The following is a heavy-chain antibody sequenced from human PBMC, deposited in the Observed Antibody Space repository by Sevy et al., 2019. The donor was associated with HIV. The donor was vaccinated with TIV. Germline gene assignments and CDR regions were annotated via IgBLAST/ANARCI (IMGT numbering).Heavy chain of an antibody. CDR1: GGSITSLY. D-gene: IGHD1-26*01. CDR3: AGENAWGRGYS. V-gene: IGHV4-59*08. J-gene: IGHJ4*02. CDR2: IYYNGHI. Sequence: SETLSLNCTVSGGSITSLYWNWIRQPPGKGLEWIANIYYNGHINYNPSLKSRVTLSLDTSKNQFSLRLSSVTAADTAMYYCAGENAWGRGYSWVQGTLVTVSS.